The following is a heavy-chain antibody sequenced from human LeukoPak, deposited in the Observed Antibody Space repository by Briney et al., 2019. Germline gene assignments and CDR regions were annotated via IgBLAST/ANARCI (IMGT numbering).Heavy chain of an antibody. V-gene: IGHV1-18*01. CDR3: ARAIDSSGYGWAFDI. J-gene: IGHJ3*02. CDR2: ISAYNGNT. Sequence: ASVKVSCKASGYTFTSYGISWVRQAPGQGLEWMGWISAYNGNTNYAQKLQGRVTMTTDTSTSTAYMELRSLRSDDTAVYYCARAIDSSGYGWAFDIWDQGTMVTVSS. D-gene: IGHD3-22*01. CDR1: GYTFTSYG.